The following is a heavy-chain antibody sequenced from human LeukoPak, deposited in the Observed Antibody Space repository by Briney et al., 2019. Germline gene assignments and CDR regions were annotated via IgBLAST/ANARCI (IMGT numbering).Heavy chain of an antibody. Sequence: PGGSLRLSCAASGLTFSSYSMNWARQAPGKGLEWVSSISSSSNYIYYADSVKGRFTISRDNAKNSLYLQMNSLRAEDTAVYYCARVPHAMVRGVIITEFYFDYWGQGTLVTVSS. D-gene: IGHD3-10*01. V-gene: IGHV3-21*01. J-gene: IGHJ4*02. CDR1: GLTFSSYS. CDR2: ISSSSNYI. CDR3: ARVPHAMVRGVIITEFYFDY.